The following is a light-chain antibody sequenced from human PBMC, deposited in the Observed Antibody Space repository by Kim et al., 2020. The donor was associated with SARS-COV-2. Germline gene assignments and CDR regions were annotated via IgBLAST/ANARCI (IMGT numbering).Light chain of an antibody. Sequence: LSPGERAPLSCRASQTVFNSYLSWYQQKPGQSPRLLIYGASSRATDIPDRFSGSGSGTDFTLTISRLEPEDFAVYYCQQYGISPYTFGQGTQLEIK. CDR1: QTVFNSY. J-gene: IGKJ2*01. V-gene: IGKV3-20*01. CDR2: GAS. CDR3: QQYGISPYT.